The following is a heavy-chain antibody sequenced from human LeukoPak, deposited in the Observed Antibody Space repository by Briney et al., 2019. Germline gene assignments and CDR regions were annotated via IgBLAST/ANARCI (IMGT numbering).Heavy chain of an antibody. CDR3: ANAGTAMVRGVINY. J-gene: IGHJ4*02. CDR2: ISYDGSNK. D-gene: IGHD3-10*01. V-gene: IGHV3-30*18. Sequence: GGSLRLSCAASEFTFSIHNMHWVRQAPGKGLEWVAVISYDGSNKYYADSVKGRFTISRDNSKNTLYLQMNSLRAEDTAVYYCANAGTAMVRGVINYWGQGTLVTVSS. CDR1: EFTFSIHN.